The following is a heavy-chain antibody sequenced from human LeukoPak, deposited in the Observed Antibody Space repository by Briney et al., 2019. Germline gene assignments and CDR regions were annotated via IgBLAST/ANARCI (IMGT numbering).Heavy chain of an antibody. J-gene: IGHJ6*03. D-gene: IGHD3-10*01. Sequence: ASVKVSCKASGYTFTSYEINWVRQATGQGLEWMGWMNPNSGNTGYAQKFQGRVTMTRNTSISTAYMELSSLRSEDTAVYYCAREGANGSGSYDDYYYMDVWGKGTTVTISS. CDR1: GYTFTSYE. V-gene: IGHV1-8*01. CDR3: AREGANGSGSYDDYYYMDV. CDR2: MNPNSGNT.